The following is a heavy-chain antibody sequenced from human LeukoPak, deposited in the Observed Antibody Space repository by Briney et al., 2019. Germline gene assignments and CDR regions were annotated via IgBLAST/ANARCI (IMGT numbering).Heavy chain of an antibody. V-gene: IGHV1-46*01. Sequence: EASVKVSCKASGYTFTSYYMHWVRQAPGHGLEWMGIINPSGGSTSYAQKFQGRVTMTRDTSTSTVYMELSSLRSEDTAVYYCARGYYYDSSGYSVTPDYWGQGTLVTVSS. CDR1: GYTFTSYY. CDR3: ARGYYYDSSGYSVTPDY. CDR2: INPSGGST. J-gene: IGHJ4*02. D-gene: IGHD3-22*01.